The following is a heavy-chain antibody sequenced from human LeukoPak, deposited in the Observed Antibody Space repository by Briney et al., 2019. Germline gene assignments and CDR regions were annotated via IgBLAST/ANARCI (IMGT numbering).Heavy chain of an antibody. CDR2: IYPGDSDT. V-gene: IGHV5-51*01. Sequence: GESLKISCKGSGYSFTSYWIGWVRQMPGKGLEWMGIIYPGDSDTRYSPSFQGQVTISADKSISTAYLQWSSLKASDTAMYYCARRSSPPAAGANDAFDIWGQGTMVTVSS. J-gene: IGHJ3*02. D-gene: IGHD2-2*01. CDR1: GYSFTSYW. CDR3: ARRSSPPAAGANDAFDI.